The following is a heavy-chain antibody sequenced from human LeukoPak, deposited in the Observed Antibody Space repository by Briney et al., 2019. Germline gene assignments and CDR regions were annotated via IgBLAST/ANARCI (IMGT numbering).Heavy chain of an antibody. D-gene: IGHD3-9*01. J-gene: IGHJ4*02. CDR2: ISSSANTI. Sequence: PGGSLRLSCAASGFTFSSYEVNWVRQAPGKGLEWVSYISSSANTIYYADSVKGRFTISRDNAKNSLYLQMNSLRAEDTAVYYCARYSILTGYYRGYFDYWGQGTLVTVSS. V-gene: IGHV3-48*03. CDR3: ARYSILTGYYRGYFDY. CDR1: GFTFSSYE.